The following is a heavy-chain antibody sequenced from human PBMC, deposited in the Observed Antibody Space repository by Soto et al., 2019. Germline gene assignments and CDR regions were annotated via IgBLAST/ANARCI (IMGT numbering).Heavy chain of an antibody. V-gene: IGHV1-18*04. CDR1: GYTFTSYG. D-gene: IGHD3-3*01. CDR2: ISAYNGST. CDR3: AREGFWSGYYVYYGMDV. Sequence: ASVKVSCKASGYTFTSYGISWVRQAPGQGLEWMGWISAYNGSTNYAQKLQGRVTMTTDTSTSTAYMELRSLRSDDTAVYYCAREGFWSGYYVYYGMDVWGQGTTVTVS. J-gene: IGHJ6*02.